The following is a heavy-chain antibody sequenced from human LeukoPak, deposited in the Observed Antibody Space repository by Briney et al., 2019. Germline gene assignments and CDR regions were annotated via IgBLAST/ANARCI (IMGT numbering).Heavy chain of an antibody. CDR3: ARDPYYVILTGSLRGGFDY. CDR2: ISSSSSYI. J-gene: IGHJ4*02. Sequence: PGGSLRLSCAASGFTFSSYSMNWVRQAPGKGLEWVSSISSSSSYIYYADSVKGRFTISRDNAKNSLYLQMNSLRAEDTAVYYCARDPYYVILTGSLRGGFDYWGQGTLVTVSS. V-gene: IGHV3-21*01. D-gene: IGHD3-9*01. CDR1: GFTFSSYS.